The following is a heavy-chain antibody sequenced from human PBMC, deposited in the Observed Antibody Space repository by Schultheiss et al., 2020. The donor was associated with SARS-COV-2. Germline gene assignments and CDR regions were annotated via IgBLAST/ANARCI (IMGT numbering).Heavy chain of an antibody. Sequence: GGSLRLSCAASGFTFSNAWMSWVRQAPGKGLEWVAVIWYDGSNKYYGDSVKGRFTISRDNAKNSLYLQMNSLRAEDTAVYYCARDLGKGDVWGQGTTVTVSS. CDR2: IWYDGSNK. CDR3: ARDLGKGDV. J-gene: IGHJ6*02. D-gene: IGHD4-23*01. CDR1: GFTFSNAW. V-gene: IGHV3-33*08.